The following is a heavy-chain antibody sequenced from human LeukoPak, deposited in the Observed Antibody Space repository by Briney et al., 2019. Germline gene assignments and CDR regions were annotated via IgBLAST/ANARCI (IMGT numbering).Heavy chain of an antibody. CDR2: ISGSGGST. Sequence: PGGSLRLSCAASGFTFSSYAMSWVRQAPGKGLEWVSAISGSGGSTYYADSVKGRFTISRDNSKNTLYLQMNSLRAEDTAVYYCARSPTVTTYIDIWGQGTMVTVSS. V-gene: IGHV3-23*01. CDR3: ARSPTVTTYIDI. D-gene: IGHD4-17*01. J-gene: IGHJ3*02. CDR1: GFTFSSYA.